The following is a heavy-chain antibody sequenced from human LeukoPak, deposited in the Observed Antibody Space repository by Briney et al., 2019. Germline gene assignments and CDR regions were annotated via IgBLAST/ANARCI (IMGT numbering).Heavy chain of an antibody. CDR1: GGSIGSYY. V-gene: IGHV4-59*08. D-gene: IGHD3-22*01. Sequence: PSETLSLTCTVSGGSIGSYYWSWIRQPPGKGLEWIGYIYCSGSTNYNPSLKSRVTISVDTSKNQFSLKLSSVTAADTAVYYCARQTYYYDSSGYYDRFDYWGQGTLVTVSS. J-gene: IGHJ4*02. CDR3: ARQTYYYDSSGYYDRFDY. CDR2: IYCSGST.